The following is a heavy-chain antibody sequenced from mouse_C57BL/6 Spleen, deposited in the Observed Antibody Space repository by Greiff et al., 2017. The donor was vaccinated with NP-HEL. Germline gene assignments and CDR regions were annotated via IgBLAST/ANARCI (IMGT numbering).Heavy chain of an antibody. Sequence: QVQLKESGAELAKPGASVKLSCKASGYTFTSYWMHWVKQRPGQGLEWIGYINPSSGYTKYNQKFKDKATLTADKPSSTAYMQLSSLTYDDSAVYYCARSNPDYWGQGTTLTVSS. CDR3: ARSNPDY. CDR2: INPSSGYT. J-gene: IGHJ2*01. V-gene: IGHV1-7*01. CDR1: GYTFTSYW. D-gene: IGHD4-1*01.